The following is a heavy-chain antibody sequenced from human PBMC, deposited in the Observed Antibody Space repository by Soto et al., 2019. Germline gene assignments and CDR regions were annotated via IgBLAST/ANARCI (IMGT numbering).Heavy chain of an antibody. J-gene: IGHJ5*02. D-gene: IGHD4-4*01. CDR2: IIAIYGTA. Sequence: SVKVSCKASGWSFSSYAISWVRQAPGQGLEWMGGIIAIYGTANYAQKFQGRVTITRDKSASTAYMELSSLRSEDTAVYYCARDRDYSNWFDPWGQGTLVTVSS. CDR3: ARDRDYSNWFDP. V-gene: IGHV1-69*05. CDR1: GWSFSSYA.